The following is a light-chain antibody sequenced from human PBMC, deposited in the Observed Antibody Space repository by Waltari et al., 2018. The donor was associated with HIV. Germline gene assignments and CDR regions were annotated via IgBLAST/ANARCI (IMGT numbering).Light chain of an antibody. Sequence: EIVLTQSPDTLSLSPGERATLSCRASQSISSSDLAWYQQKPGQAPRLLIYGASSGATGIPDRFSGSGSGTDFTLTISRLEPEDFAVYYCQQYGNSPLTFGGGTKVEIK. J-gene: IGKJ4*01. CDR1: QSISSSD. V-gene: IGKV3-20*01. CDR2: GAS. CDR3: QQYGNSPLT.